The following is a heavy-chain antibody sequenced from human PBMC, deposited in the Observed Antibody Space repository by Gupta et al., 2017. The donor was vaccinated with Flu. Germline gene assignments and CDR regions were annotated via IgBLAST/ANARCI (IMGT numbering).Heavy chain of an antibody. J-gene: IGHJ6*02. CDR3: ARGGGNSQYYYYGMDV. CDR1: GFPFSSYW. D-gene: IGHD4-23*01. Sequence: EVQLVESGGGLVQPGGSLRLSCAASGFPFSSYWMSWVCQAPGKGLEGGANRKQDGSEKYYVDSVKGRFTISRDNAKNSLYLQMNSLRAEDTAVYYCARGGGNSQYYYYGMDVWGQGTTVTVSS. CDR2: RKQDGSEK. V-gene: IGHV3-7*04.